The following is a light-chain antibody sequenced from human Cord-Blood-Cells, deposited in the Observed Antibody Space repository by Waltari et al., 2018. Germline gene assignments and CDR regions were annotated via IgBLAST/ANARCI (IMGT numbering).Light chain of an antibody. CDR1: RRDVGSYNL. V-gene: IGLV2-23*01. Sequence: QSALTQPASVSGSPGQPITISCTGTRRDVGSYNLVSWYQKHPGKAPKLMIYQGSKRPSGVSNRFSGSKSGNTASLTISGLQAEDEADYYCCSYAGSSTLFGGGTKLTVL. J-gene: IGLJ2*01. CDR2: QGS. CDR3: CSYAGSSTL.